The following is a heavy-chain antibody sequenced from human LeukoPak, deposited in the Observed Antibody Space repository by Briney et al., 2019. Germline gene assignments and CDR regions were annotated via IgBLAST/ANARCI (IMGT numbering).Heavy chain of an antibody. CDR1: GYTFTTHE. Sequence: ASVKVSCKASGYTFTTHEINWVRQASGQGLEWLGLISPSGDRTWYAQKFQGKFTMTRDMSTSTDYMELSSLRSEDTAVYYCARDNSVGDYAWWFDPWGQGTLVTVSS. CDR3: ARDNSVGDYAWWFDP. V-gene: IGHV1-46*01. D-gene: IGHD1-26*01. CDR2: ISPSGDRT. J-gene: IGHJ5*02.